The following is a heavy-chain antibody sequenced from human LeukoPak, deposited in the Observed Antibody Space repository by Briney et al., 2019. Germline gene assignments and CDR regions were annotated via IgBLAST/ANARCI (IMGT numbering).Heavy chain of an antibody. Sequence: PGGSLRLSCAASGITVSSDYINWVRQAPGKGLEWVSVIYTGGGTAYADSVKGRFIVSRDNSKNTVYPQMNSLRAEDTAVYYCAREDSSGYSGFDYWGQGTLVTVSS. CDR3: AREDSSGYSGFDY. J-gene: IGHJ4*02. D-gene: IGHD3-22*01. V-gene: IGHV3-66*01. CDR1: GITVSSDY. CDR2: IYTGGGT.